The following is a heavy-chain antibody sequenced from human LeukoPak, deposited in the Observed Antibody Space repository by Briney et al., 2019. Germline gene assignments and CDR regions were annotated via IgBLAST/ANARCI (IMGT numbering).Heavy chain of an antibody. Sequence: TVKVSCKTSGYTFTNYGISWVRQAPGQGLEWMGGIIPIFGTANYAQKFQGRVTITADKSTSTAYMELSSLRSEDTAVYYCARVAGTSHYYYYYYMDVWGKGTTVTVSS. CDR1: GYTFTNYG. J-gene: IGHJ6*03. D-gene: IGHD6-19*01. CDR2: IIPIFGTA. V-gene: IGHV1-69*06. CDR3: ARVAGTSHYYYYYYMDV.